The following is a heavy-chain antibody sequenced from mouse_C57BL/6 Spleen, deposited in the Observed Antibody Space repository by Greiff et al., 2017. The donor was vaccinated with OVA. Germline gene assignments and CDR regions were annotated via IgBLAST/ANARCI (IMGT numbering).Heavy chain of an antibody. CDR1: GFTFSSYA. V-gene: IGHV5-4*01. D-gene: IGHD3-2*02. CDR2: ISDGGSYT. CDR3: ARGVLRLRAMDY. Sequence: EVQLQQSGGGLVKPGGSLKLSCAASGFTFSSYAMSWVRQTPEKRLEWVATISDGGSYTYYPDNVKGRFTISRDNAKNNLYLQMSHLKSEDTAMYYCARGVLRLRAMDYWGQGTSVTVSS. J-gene: IGHJ4*01.